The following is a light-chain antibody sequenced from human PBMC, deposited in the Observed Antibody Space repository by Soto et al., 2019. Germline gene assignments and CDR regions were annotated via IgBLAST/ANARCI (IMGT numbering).Light chain of an antibody. CDR3: QHYNRYST. CDR1: QSISSY. Sequence: ILLTQAPATLSLSPGERATLSFRASQSISSYLAWYQQKPGQAPRLLIYDASNRASGIPARFSGSGSGTEFILIIRSLQPDDFETYYCQHYNRYSTFGQGTKVDI. CDR2: DAS. V-gene: IGKV3-11*01. J-gene: IGKJ1*01.